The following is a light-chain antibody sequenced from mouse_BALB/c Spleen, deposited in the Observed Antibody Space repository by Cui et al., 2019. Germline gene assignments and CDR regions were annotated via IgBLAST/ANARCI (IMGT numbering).Light chain of an antibody. J-gene: IGKJ1*01. Sequence: DIQMNQSPSSLSASIGDTITITCHASQNINVWLSWYQQKPGNIPKLLIYKASNLHTGVPSRFSGSGSGTGFTLTISSLQPEDIATYYCQQGQGYPRTFGGGTKLEIK. V-gene: IGKV10-94*01. CDR2: KAS. CDR3: QQGQGYPRT. CDR1: QNINVW.